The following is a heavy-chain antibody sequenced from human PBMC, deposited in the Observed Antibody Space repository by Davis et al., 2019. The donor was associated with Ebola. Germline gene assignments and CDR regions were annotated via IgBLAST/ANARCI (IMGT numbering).Heavy chain of an antibody. Sequence: MPSETLSLTCPVSAGSISSISYYWSWIRQPPGKGLEWIGYIYYSGSTNYNPSLKSRVTISVDTSKNQFSLKLSSVTAADTAVYYCARLGFVAVHLHAFDIWGQGTMVTVSS. V-gene: IGHV4-61*01. CDR1: AGSISSISYY. CDR3: ARLGFVAVHLHAFDI. J-gene: IGHJ3*02. CDR2: IYYSGST. D-gene: IGHD2-2*01.